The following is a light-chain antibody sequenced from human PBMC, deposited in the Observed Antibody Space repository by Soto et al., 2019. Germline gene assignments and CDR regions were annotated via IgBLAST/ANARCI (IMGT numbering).Light chain of an antibody. Sequence: QPVLTQSSSASASLGSSVKLTCTLSSGHSSYIIAWHQQQPGKAPRYLMKLEGSGSYNKGSGVPDRFSGSSYGAARYLTISNLQFEDEADYYCETWDSNTHVFGGGTKLTVL. V-gene: IGLV4-60*02. J-gene: IGLJ3*02. CDR1: SGHSSYI. CDR2: LEGSGSY. CDR3: ETWDSNTHV.